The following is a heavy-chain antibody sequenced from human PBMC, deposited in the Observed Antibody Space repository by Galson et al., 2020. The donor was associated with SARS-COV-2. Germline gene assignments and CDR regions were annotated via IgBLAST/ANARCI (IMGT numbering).Heavy chain of an antibody. CDR3: ARVAAYYHDSSGYYIDY. V-gene: IGHV3-72*01. J-gene: IGHJ4*02. CDR2: TRNKGNTYTR. CDR1: GFTFSDHY. D-gene: IGHD3-22*01. Sequence: GESLKISCAASGFTFSDHYMDWVRQAPGKGLEWVGRTRNKGNTYTREHAASVKGRFTISRDDSKNSLYLQMSSLKTEDTAVYYCARVAAYYHDSSGYYIDYWGQGTLVTVS.